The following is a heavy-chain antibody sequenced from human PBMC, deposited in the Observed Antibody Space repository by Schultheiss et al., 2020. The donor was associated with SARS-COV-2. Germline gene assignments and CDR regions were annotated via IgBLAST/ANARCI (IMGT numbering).Heavy chain of an antibody. Sequence: GESLKISCSASGFTFSSYALHWVRQAPGKGLEWVAVISYDGSHHDYRDSVKGRFSISRDNSRNTLYLQMNSLTFEDSAVYYCARDSRRYCDSPTCRWFDPWGQGALVTVSS. CDR2: ISYDGSHH. CDR1: GFTFSSYA. J-gene: IGHJ5*02. D-gene: IGHD3-9*01. CDR3: ARDSRRYCDSPTCRWFDP. V-gene: IGHV3-30*10.